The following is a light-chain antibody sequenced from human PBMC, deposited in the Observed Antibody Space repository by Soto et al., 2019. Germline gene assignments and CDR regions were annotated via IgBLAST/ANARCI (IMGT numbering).Light chain of an antibody. CDR2: GAS. CDR3: QQYHNWPRT. CDR1: QSVSSN. J-gene: IGKJ1*01. Sequence: IVMTQSPATLSVSPGERATLSCRASQSVSSNLAWYQQKPGQAPRLLIYGASTRATGTPARFSGSGSGTEFTLTISSLQSEDFAVYYCQQYHNWPRTFGQGTKV. V-gene: IGKV3-15*01.